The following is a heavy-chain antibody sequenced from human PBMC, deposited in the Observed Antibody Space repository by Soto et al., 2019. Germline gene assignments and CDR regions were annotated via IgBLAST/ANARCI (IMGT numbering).Heavy chain of an antibody. V-gene: IGHV3-74*01. J-gene: IGHJ3*02. D-gene: IGHD3-16*01. CDR2: VNNDGRNT. CDR3: TRGGFMHAFDM. Sequence: EVQVVESGGGLVQPGGSLRLSCTTSGFTFSNYWMHWVRQAPGKGLVWVSRVNNDGRNTIYTDSVKGRFTISRDNAKNTVYLEMNGLRADDTALYFCTRGGFMHAFDMWGQGTTVPVSS. CDR1: GFTFSNYW.